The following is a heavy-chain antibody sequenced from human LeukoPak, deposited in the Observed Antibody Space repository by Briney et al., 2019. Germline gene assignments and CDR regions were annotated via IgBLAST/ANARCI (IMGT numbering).Heavy chain of an antibody. CDR1: GGSTRSYY. D-gene: IGHD2-2*01. J-gene: IGHJ5*02. CDR3: ARTTEDCSSTSCYQYWFDP. Sequence: SETLSLTCNVSGGSTRSYYWSWIRQSAGKGLEWIGYIYYSGSTSYNPSLKSRVTISVDTSKNQISLKVRSVTAADTAVYYCARTTEDCSSTSCYQYWFDPWGQGTLVTVSS. V-gene: IGHV4-59*01. CDR2: IYYSGST.